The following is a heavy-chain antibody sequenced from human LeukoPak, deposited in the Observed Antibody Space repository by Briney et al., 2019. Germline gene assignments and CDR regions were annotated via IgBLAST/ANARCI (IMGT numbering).Heavy chain of an antibody. J-gene: IGHJ4*02. CDR3: ARDRGDRVFDY. Sequence: GGSPRLSCATSGFTFTSYWMSWVRQAPGKGLEWVAITKQDGSQKYYVDSVKGRFTISRDNAKDSLYLQLNSLRAEDTAVYYCARDRGDRVFDYWGQGTLVTVSS. CDR1: GFTFTSYW. CDR2: TKQDGSQK. D-gene: IGHD2-21*02. V-gene: IGHV3-7*01.